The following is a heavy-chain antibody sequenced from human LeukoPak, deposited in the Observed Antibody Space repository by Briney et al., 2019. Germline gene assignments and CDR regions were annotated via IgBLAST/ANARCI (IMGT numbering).Heavy chain of an antibody. J-gene: IGHJ6*04. D-gene: IGHD5-12*01. CDR3: ARDPNIVATIHYYYYGMDV. CDR2: ISSSSSYI. Sequence: GASLRLSCAASGFTFSSYSMNWVRQAPGKGLEWVSSISSSSSYIYYADSVKGRFTISRDNAKNSLYLQMNSLRAEDTAVYYCARDPNIVATIHYYYYGMDVWGKGTTVTVSS. CDR1: GFTFSSYS. V-gene: IGHV3-21*01.